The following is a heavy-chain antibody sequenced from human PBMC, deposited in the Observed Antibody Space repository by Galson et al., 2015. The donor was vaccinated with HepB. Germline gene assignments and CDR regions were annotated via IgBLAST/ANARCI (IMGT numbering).Heavy chain of an antibody. V-gene: IGHV3-74*01. CDR1: GFTFSSYW. CDR2: INSDGSST. D-gene: IGHD3-3*01. CDR3: ARAPRAGDDAIFVPNYYYYGMDV. Sequence: SLRLSCAASGFTFSSYWMHWVRQAPGKGLVWVSRINSDGSSTSYADSVKGRFTISRDNAKNTLYLQMNSLRAEDTAVYYCARAPRAGDDAIFVPNYYYYGMDVWGQGTTVTVSS. J-gene: IGHJ6*02.